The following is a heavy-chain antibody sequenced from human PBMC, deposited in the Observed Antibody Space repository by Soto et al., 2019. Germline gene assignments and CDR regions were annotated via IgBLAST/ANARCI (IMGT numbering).Heavy chain of an antibody. V-gene: IGHV4-34*01. D-gene: IGHD3-9*01. CDR2: INHSGST. CDR3: ARWGFLLLYFDGLFPHWFDP. CDR1: GGSFSGYY. J-gene: IGHJ5*02. Sequence: SETLSLTCAVYGGSFSGYYWSWIRQPPGKGLEWIGEINHSGSTNYNPSLKSRVTISVDTSKNQFSLKLSSVTAADTAVYYCARWGFLLLYFDGLFPHWFDPWGQGTLVTVSS.